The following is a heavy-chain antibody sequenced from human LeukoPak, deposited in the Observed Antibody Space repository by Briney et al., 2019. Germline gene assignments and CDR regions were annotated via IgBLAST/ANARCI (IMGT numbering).Heavy chain of an antibody. CDR3: ARIISSWVYFDY. D-gene: IGHD6-13*01. CDR2: IYSGGST. J-gene: IGHJ4*02. Sequence: GGSLRLSCAASGFTVSSNYMSWVRQAPGKGLEWVSVIYSGGSTYYADSLKGRFTISRDNSKNTLYLQMNSLRAEDTAVYYCARIISSWVYFDYWGQGTLVTVSS. V-gene: IGHV3-66*01. CDR1: GFTVSSNY.